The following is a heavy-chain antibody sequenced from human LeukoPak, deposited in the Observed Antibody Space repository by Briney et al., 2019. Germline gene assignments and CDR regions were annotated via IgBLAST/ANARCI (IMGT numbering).Heavy chain of an antibody. CDR1: GGTFSSYA. D-gene: IGHD3-10*01. CDR2: IIPIFGTA. CDR3: ARAPAYGSGSYYNPYYFDY. V-gene: IGHV1-69*13. Sequence: GASVKVSCKASGGTFSSYAISWVRQAPVQGLEWMGGIIPIFGTANYAQKFQGRVTITADESTSTAYMELSSLRSEDTAVYYCARAPAYGSGSYYNPYYFDYWGQGTLVTVSS. J-gene: IGHJ4*02.